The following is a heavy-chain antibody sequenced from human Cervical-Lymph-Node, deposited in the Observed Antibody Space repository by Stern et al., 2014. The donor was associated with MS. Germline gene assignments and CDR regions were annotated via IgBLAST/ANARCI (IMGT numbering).Heavy chain of an antibody. J-gene: IGHJ3*02. CDR2: IIAIVGIA. CDR1: GGTFSSYT. Sequence: QVQLLQPGAEVKKPGSSVKVSCKASGGTFSSYTITWVRQAPGQGLEWMGRIIAIVGIADYAQKFQGRVTITADKSTSTAYMELSSLRSEDTAVYYCARESTGDAFDIWGQGTMVT. V-gene: IGHV1-69*04. CDR3: ARESTGDAFDI. D-gene: IGHD3-10*01.